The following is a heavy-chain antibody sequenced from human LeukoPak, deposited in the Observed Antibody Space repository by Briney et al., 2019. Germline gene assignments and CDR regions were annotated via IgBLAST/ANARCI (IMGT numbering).Heavy chain of an antibody. J-gene: IGHJ4*02. V-gene: IGHV3-23*01. CDR3: VTDGDKWNDFEY. CDR1: GFTFSNYA. Sequence: PGGSLRLSCAASGFTFSNYAMSWVRQAPGKGLEWVSGISGSGVGTYSADSVKGRFTISRDNSKNTLYLQLNSLRAEDTALYYCVTDGDKWNDFEYWGQGTLVTVSS. CDR2: ISGSGVGT. D-gene: IGHD1-1*01.